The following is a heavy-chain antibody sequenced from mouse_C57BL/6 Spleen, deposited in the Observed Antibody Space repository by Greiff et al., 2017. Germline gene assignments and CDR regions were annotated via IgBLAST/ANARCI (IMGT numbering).Heavy chain of an antibody. CDR3: ARQDYDRYAMDY. CDR2: IWSDGST. J-gene: IGHJ4*01. Sequence: VQLKESGPGLVAPSQSLSITCTVSGFSLTSYGVHWVRQPPGKGLEWLVVIWSDGSTNYNSAIKSRLSISKDNSKSQVFLKMNSLQTDDTAMYYCARQDYDRYAMDYWGQGTSVTVSS. CDR1: GFSLTSYG. V-gene: IGHV2-6-1*01. D-gene: IGHD2-4*01.